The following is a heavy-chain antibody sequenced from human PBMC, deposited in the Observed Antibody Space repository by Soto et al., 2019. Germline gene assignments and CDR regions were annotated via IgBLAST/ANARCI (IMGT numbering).Heavy chain of an antibody. J-gene: IGHJ6*02. V-gene: IGHV1-69*13. CDR2: IIPIFGTA. D-gene: IGHD4-4*01. Sequence: SVKVSCKASGGTFSSYAISWVRQAPGQGLEWMGGIIPIFGTANYAQKFQGRVTITADESTSTAYMELSSLRSEDTAVYYCARDSTTVTTYYYYYYGMDVWGQGTTVTVSS. CDR1: GGTFSSYA. CDR3: ARDSTTVTTYYYYYYGMDV.